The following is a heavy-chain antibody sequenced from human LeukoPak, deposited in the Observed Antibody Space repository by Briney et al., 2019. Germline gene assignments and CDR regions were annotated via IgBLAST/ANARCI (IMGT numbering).Heavy chain of an antibody. CDR1: GFTFTTYA. V-gene: IGHV3-23*01. D-gene: IGHD6-13*01. J-gene: IGHJ6*03. CDR3: AKRAAGTSSYYYYMDV. Sequence: GGSLRLSCAASGFTFTTYAMNWVRQAPGKGLEWVSAISGSGGSTYYADSVKGRFTISRDNSKNTLYLQMNSLRAEDTAVYYCAKRAAGTSSYYYYMDVSGKGTTVTVSS. CDR2: ISGSGGST.